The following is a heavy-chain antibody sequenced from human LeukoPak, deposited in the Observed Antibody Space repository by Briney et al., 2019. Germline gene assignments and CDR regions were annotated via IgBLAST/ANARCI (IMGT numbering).Heavy chain of an antibody. J-gene: IGHJ5*02. CDR1: GGSVSSGSYY. D-gene: IGHD3-9*01. CDR3: VPGVFDWLGGFDP. CDR2: IYYSGST. Sequence: PSETLSLTCTVSGGSVSSGSYYWSWIRQPPGKGLEWIGYIYYSGSTNYNPSLKSRVTISVDTSKNQFSLKLSSVTAADTAVYYCVPGVFDWLGGFDPWGQGTLVTVSS. V-gene: IGHV4-61*01.